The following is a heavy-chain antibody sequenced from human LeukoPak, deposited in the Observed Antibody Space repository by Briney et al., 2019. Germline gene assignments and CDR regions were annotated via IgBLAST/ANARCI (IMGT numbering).Heavy chain of an antibody. CDR1: GFTFSTYA. V-gene: IGHV3-23*01. CDR2: ISGSGGST. J-gene: IGHJ4*02. D-gene: IGHD3-10*01. CDR3: AKDGVYYGSGNYYRGPYFDY. Sequence: QSGGSLRLSCAASGFTFSTYAMSWVRQAPGKGLEWVSAISGSGGSTYYADSVKGRFTISRDNSKNTLYLQMNSLRAEDTAVYYCAKDGVYYGSGNYYRGPYFDYWGQGTLVTVSS.